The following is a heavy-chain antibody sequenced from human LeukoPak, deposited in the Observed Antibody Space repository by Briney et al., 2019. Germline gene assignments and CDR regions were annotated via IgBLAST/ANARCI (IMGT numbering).Heavy chain of an antibody. Sequence: GGSLRLSCTASGFTVSNNYMAWIRQSPGKSLEWVSIIYSGGSTYYADSVRGRPTVSRDNSKNTLYFQMDSLTTEDTAVYYCARVVVDTGMQVDAFDIWGQGTLVTVSS. D-gene: IGHD2-21*01. V-gene: IGHV3-66*02. CDR2: IYSGGST. CDR3: ARVVVDTGMQVDAFDI. CDR1: GFTVSNNY. J-gene: IGHJ3*02.